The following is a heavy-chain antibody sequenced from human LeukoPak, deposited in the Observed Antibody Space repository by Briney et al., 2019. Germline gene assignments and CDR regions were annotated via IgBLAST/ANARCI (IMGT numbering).Heavy chain of an antibody. CDR2: ISYDGSNK. CDR3: ARDASSGYDPSYYGMDV. D-gene: IGHD5-12*01. Sequence: GRSLRLSCAASGFTFSHYALHWVCQAPGKGLEWVAVISYDGSNKYYTDSVKGRFTISRDNSKNMLYVQMSSLRAEDTAVYYCARDASSGYDPSYYGMDVWGQGTTVTVSS. CDR1: GFTFSHYA. J-gene: IGHJ6*02. V-gene: IGHV3-30*04.